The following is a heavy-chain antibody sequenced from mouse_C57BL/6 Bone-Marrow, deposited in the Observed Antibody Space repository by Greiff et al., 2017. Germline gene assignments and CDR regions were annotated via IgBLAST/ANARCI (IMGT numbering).Heavy chain of an antibody. J-gene: IGHJ2*01. CDR1: GYAFSSSW. V-gene: IGHV1-81*01. Sequence: VQLQESGPELVKPGASVKISCKASGYAFSSSWRNWVKQRTGQGLEWIGEIYPRSGNTYYNEKFKGKATLTADKSSSTAYMELRSLTSEDSAVYFCARGGDGYENFDYWGQGTTLTVSS. D-gene: IGHD2-2*01. CDR2: IYPRSGNT. CDR3: ARGGDGYENFDY.